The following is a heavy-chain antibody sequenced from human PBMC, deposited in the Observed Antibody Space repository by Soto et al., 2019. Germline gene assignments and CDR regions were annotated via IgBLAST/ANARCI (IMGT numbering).Heavy chain of an antibody. CDR3: ARVYYSGGSCYGIDY. V-gene: IGHV1-69*01. D-gene: IGHD2-15*01. Sequence: KVSCKASGYTFTSYGISWVRQDPGQGLEWMGGIIPIFGTANYAQKFQGRVTITADESTSTAYMELSNLRSEDTAVYYCARVYYSGGSCYGIDYWGQGTLVTVSS. CDR1: GYTFTSYG. CDR2: IIPIFGTA. J-gene: IGHJ4*02.